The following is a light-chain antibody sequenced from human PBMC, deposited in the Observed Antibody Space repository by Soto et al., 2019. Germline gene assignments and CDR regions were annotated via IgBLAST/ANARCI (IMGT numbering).Light chain of an antibody. J-gene: IGLJ1*01. CDR2: YDD. Sequence: QSVLTQPPSVSEAPRQRGTISCSGSNSNIGNNAVNWYQQLPGKAPKLLIYYDDLVPSGVSDRFSGSKSGTSASLAISGLQSEDEADYFCAACDDSLNGYVFGTGTKVTV. CDR3: AACDDSLNGYV. CDR1: NSNIGNNA. V-gene: IGLV1-36*01.